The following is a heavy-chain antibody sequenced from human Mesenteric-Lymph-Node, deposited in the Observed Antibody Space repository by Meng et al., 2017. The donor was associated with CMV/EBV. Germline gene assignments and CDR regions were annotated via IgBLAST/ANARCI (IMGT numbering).Heavy chain of an antibody. CDR2: IYWDDDK. CDR3: AHRADSNLADY. CDR1: SFSLSTCELG. D-gene: IGHD5-18*01. V-gene: IGHV2-5*02. Sequence: CTFSSFSLSTCELGVGWIRQPPGTALEWLALIYWDDDKRYSPSLKSRLTITKDTSKNQVVLTMTNMDPVDTATYYCAHRADSNLADYWGQGTLVTVSS. J-gene: IGHJ4*02.